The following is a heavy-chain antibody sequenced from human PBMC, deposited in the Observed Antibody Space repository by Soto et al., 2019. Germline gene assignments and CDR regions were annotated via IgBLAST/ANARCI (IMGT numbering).Heavy chain of an antibody. CDR2: IYYSGST. CDR1: GGSFSGYY. Sequence: ASETLSLTCAVYGGSFSGYYWSWIRQPPGKGLEWIGEIYYSGSTNYNPSLKSRVTISVDTSKNQFSLKLSSVTAADTAVYYCASHHDYGDPYYFDYWGQGTLVTVSS. V-gene: IGHV4-34*01. CDR3: ASHHDYGDPYYFDY. D-gene: IGHD4-17*01. J-gene: IGHJ4*02.